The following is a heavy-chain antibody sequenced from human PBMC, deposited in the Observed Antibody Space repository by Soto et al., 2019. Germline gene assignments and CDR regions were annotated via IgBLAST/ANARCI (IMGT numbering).Heavy chain of an antibody. CDR3: ARELRGLGNWFDP. J-gene: IGHJ5*02. Sequence: ASAKVSCKASGYTFTSYYMHWVRQAPGQGLEWMGIINPSGGSTSYAQKFQGRVTMTRDTSTSTVYMELSSLRAEDTAVYYCARELRGLGNWFDPWGQGTLVTVSS. D-gene: IGHD3-10*01. CDR1: GYTFTSYY. CDR2: INPSGGST. V-gene: IGHV1-46*01.